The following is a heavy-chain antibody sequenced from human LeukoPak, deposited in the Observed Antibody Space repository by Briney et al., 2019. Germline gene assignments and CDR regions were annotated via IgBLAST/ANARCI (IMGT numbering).Heavy chain of an antibody. J-gene: IGHJ6*03. CDR2: SSSSVLI. CDR3: ARGPQPSSGYSYGYYYYYYMDV. D-gene: IGHD5-18*01. CDR1: EFTFGSYS. Sequence: GGSLRLSCAASEFTFGSYSMSWVRQAPGKGLEWVSYSSSSVLIYYADSVKGRFTVSRDNAKNSLYLQMNSLRAEDTAVYYCARGPQPSSGYSYGYYYYYYMDVWDKGTTVTISS. V-gene: IGHV3-48*01.